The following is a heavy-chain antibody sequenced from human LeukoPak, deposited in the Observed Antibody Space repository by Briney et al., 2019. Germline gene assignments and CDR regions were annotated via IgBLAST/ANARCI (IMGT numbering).Heavy chain of an antibody. CDR2: ISSSSSYI. V-gene: IGHV3-21*01. Sequence: GGSLRLSCAASGFTFRSYSMNWVRQAPGKGLEWVSSISSSSSYIFYADSVKGRFTITRNNAKNSLYLQMNSLRAEDTAVYYCARASAPDYDILTGYSSEGMDVWGQRTTVTVSS. J-gene: IGHJ6*02. CDR1: GFTFRSYS. CDR3: ARASAPDYDILTGYSSEGMDV. D-gene: IGHD3-9*01.